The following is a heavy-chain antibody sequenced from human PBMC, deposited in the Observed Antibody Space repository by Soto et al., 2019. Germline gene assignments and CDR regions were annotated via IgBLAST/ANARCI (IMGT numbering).Heavy chain of an antibody. V-gene: IGHV3-33*08. CDR3: ARDRYYDSSGTPSRYFDY. D-gene: IGHD3-22*01. CDR2: IWIDGINK. CDR1: GFTFSSYG. J-gene: IGHJ4*02. Sequence: GSLRLSCAASGFTFSSYGMDWVRQAPGKGLEWVAVIWIDGINKYYADSVKGRFTISRDNSKNTLYLQMNSLRAEYTAVYYCARDRYYDSSGTPSRYFDYWGQGTLVTVSS.